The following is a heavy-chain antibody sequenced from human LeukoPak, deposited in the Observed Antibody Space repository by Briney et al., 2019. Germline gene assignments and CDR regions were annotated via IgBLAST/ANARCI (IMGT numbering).Heavy chain of an antibody. J-gene: IGHJ4*02. Sequence: GGSLRLSCADSGFTFSNYNMNWVRQAPGKAMEWVSSITSSGTYTFYADSVKGRFTISRDNAKNSLYLQMNSLRAEDTAVYYCARESYYDSSGDFWGQGTLVTVSS. CDR1: GFTFSNYN. CDR3: ARESYYDSSGDF. V-gene: IGHV3-21*01. D-gene: IGHD3-22*01. CDR2: ITSSGTYT.